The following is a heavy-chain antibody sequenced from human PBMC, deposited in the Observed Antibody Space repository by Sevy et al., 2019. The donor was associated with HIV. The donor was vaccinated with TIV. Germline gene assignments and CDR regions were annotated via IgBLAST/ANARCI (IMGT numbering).Heavy chain of an antibody. CDR3: ARDVGGGYFDY. V-gene: IGHV3-7*03. Sequence: GGSLRLSCVASGFTFNNFWMAWVRQAPGKGLEWFANIKPDGSESNHVGSVKGRFTISRNNAKNSVYLQMNSLTAEDKAVYYWARDVGGGYFDYWGQGTLVTVSS. D-gene: IGHD3-16*01. CDR1: GFTFNNFW. CDR2: IKPDGSES. J-gene: IGHJ4*01.